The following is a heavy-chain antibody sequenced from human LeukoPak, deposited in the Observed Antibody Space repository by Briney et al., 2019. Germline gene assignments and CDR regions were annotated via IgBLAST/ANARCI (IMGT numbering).Heavy chain of an antibody. V-gene: IGHV1-46*01. CDR3: ARVVEDIGGWYDFDY. D-gene: IGHD6-19*01. CDR1: GYTFTGYY. CDR2: INPSGGDT. J-gene: IGHJ4*02. Sequence: ASVKVSCKASGYTFTGYYMHWVRQAPGQGLEWMGLINPSGGDTSYAQKFQGRVTMTRDMSTSTVYMELSSLRSEDTAVYYCARVVEDIGGWYDFDYWGQGTLVTVSS.